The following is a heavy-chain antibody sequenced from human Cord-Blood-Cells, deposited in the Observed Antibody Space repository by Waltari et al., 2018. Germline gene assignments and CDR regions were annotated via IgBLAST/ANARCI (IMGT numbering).Heavy chain of an antibody. CDR2: IYYSGRT. J-gene: IGHJ4*02. CDR1: GGSISSYY. V-gene: IGHV4-59*01. CDR3: ASGVRSVGIAAAYYFDY. Sequence: QVQLQESGPGLVKPSETLSLTCTVSGGSISSYYWSWIRQPPGKGLEWIGYIYYSGRTNYSPALRRRVTISVDTSKNQFPLKLGSVTAADTAVYYCASGVRSVGIAAAYYFDYWGQGTLVTVSS. D-gene: IGHD6-13*01.